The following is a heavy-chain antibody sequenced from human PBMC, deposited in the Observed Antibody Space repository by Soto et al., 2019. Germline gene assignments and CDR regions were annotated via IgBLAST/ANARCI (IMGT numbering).Heavy chain of an antibody. J-gene: IGHJ4*02. D-gene: IGHD2-21*02. CDR1: GFSFSDYS. CDR3: ARLPKGSLVTA. V-gene: IGHV3-48*02. Sequence: GGSLRLSCVASGFSFSDYSMNWVRQAPGKGLQWVSYISSSSDNTYYADSVKGRFTVSRDNAKNALFLQMNSLRDDDTATYYCARLPKGSLVTAWGQGTRVTVSS. CDR2: ISSSSDNT.